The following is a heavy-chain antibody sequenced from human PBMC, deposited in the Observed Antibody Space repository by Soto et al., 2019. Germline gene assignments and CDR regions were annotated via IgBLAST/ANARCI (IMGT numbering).Heavy chain of an antibody. V-gene: IGHV3-33*01. J-gene: IGHJ4*02. CDR1: GFTFSSYG. D-gene: IGHD1-1*01. CDR3: VRDLGNDSDY. Sequence: QVQLVESGGGLVQPGRSLGLSCAASGFTFSSYGMHWVRQAPGKGLEWLAIIWYDGTNEDYADSVKGRFTISRDNSKNTLYLQMNSLRTEDTAVYYCVRDLGNDSDYWGQGTLVTVSS. CDR2: IWYDGTNE.